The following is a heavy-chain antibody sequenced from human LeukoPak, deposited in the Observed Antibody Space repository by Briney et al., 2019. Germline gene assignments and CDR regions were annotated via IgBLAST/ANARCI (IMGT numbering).Heavy chain of an antibody. CDR1: RFTFSSYA. CDR2: ISYDGSNK. D-gene: IGHD3-10*01. J-gene: IGHJ4*02. CDR3: ARDVLLWFGELSGAASYYFDY. Sequence: GGSLRLSCAASRFTFSSYAMHWVRQAPGKGLEWVAVISYDGSNKYYADSVKGRFTISRDNSKNTLYLQMNSLRAEDTAVYYCARDVLLWFGELSGAASYYFDYWGQGTLVTVSS. V-gene: IGHV3-30-3*01.